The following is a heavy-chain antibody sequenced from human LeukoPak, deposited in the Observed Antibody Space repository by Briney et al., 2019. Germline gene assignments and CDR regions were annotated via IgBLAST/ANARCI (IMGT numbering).Heavy chain of an antibody. J-gene: IGHJ4*02. V-gene: IGHV4-4*07. CDR3: ARDRGRSIIVVVPFDY. Sequence: SETLSLTCTVSGGSISSYYWSWIRQPAGKGLEWIGRIYTSGSTNYNPSLKSRVTMSVDTSKNQFSLKLSSVTAADTAVYYCARDRGRSIIVVVPFDYWGQGTLVTVSS. CDR2: IYTSGST. CDR1: GGSISSYY. D-gene: IGHD3-22*01.